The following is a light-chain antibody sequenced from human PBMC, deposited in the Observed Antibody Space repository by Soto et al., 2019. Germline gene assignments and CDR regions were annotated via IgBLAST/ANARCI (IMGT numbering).Light chain of an antibody. J-gene: IGKJ1*01. CDR2: AES. V-gene: IGKV1D-16*01. CDR1: QGISRW. Sequence: DIQMPQSPSSVSASVGDRVTIAFRASQGISRWLAWYQKKTGRAPKIXIYAESSLQSGVPVRLSGSGSGTELNLTISRLQPDDFATYYCQQYNSYSWTFGQGTKVEIK. CDR3: QQYNSYSWT.